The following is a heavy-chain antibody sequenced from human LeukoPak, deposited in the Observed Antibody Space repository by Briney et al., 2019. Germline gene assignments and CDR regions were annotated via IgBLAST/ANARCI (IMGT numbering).Heavy chain of an antibody. D-gene: IGHD3-22*01. J-gene: IGHJ4*02. CDR3: ARGRTYYYDSRALYYFDY. CDR2: INHSGST. CDR1: GGSFSGYY. V-gene: IGHV4-34*01. Sequence: KPSETLSLTCAVYGGSFSGYYWSWIRQPPGKGLEWIGEINHSGSTNYNPSLKSRVTISVDTSKNQFSLKLSSVTAADTAVYYCARGRTYYYDSRALYYFDYWGQGTLVTVSS.